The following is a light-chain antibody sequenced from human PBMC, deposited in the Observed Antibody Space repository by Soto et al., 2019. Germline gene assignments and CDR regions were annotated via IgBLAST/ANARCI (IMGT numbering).Light chain of an antibody. CDR2: GAT. CDR1: QSVSGK. J-gene: IGKJ1*01. Sequence: EIVMTQSPATLSVSPGESATLSCRASQSVSGKLAWYQQKPGQAPRPLIYGATLRATGIPDRFSGSGSGTDFTLTISRLEPEDFAVYYCQRYGGFGQGTKVDIK. V-gene: IGKV3-20*01. CDR3: QRYGG.